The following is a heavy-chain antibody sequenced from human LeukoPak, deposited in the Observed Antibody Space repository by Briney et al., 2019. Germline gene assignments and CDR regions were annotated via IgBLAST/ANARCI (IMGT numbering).Heavy chain of an antibody. V-gene: IGHV3-33*01. D-gene: IGHD3-22*01. CDR2: IWNDGNNK. CDR1: GFTFSSYG. J-gene: IGHJ3*02. Sequence: PGRSLRLSCAASGFTFSSYGMHWVRQAPGKGLEWVAVIWNDGNNKYYADSVKGRFTISRDNSKNTLYVQMNSLRAEDTAVYYCARDDTMNYYDSTGPQGAFDIWGQGTMATVSS. CDR3: ARDDTMNYYDSTGPQGAFDI.